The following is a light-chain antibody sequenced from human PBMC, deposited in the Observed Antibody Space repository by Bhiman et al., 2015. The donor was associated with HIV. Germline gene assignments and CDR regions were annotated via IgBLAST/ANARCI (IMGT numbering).Light chain of an antibody. CDR3: ASYTTATTWV. CDR1: SSDVGAYNY. V-gene: IGLV2-14*03. J-gene: IGLJ3*02. CDR2: DVS. Sequence: QSALTQPASVSGSPGQSITISCTGTSSDVGAYNYVSWYQQHPGKAPKLMIYDVSNRPSGVSDRFSGSKSGNAASLTISGLQSEDDAFYYCASYTTATTWVFGGGTELTVL.